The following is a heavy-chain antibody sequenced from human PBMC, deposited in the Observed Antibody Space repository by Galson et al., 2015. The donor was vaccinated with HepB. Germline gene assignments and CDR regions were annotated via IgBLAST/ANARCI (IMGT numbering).Heavy chain of an antibody. CDR3: ARDSMYSSSWYPGYYYYGMDV. V-gene: IGHV1-46*01. D-gene: IGHD6-13*01. CDR1: GYTFTSYY. CDR2: INPSGGST. J-gene: IGHJ6*02. Sequence: SVKVSCKASGYTFTSYYMHWVRQAPGQGLEWVGIINPSGGSTSYAQKFQGRVTMTRDTSTSTVYMELSSLRSEDTAVYYCARDSMYSSSWYPGYYYYGMDVWGQGTTVTVSS.